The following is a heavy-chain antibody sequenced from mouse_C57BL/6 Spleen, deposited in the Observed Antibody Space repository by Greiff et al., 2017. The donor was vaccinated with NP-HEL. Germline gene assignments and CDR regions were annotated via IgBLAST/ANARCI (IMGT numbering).Heavy chain of an antibody. J-gene: IGHJ4*01. V-gene: IGHV1-72*01. CDR1: GYTFTSYW. D-gene: IGHD2-4*01. Sequence: QVQLQQPGAELVKPGASVKLSCKASGYTFTSYWMHWVKQRPGRGLEWIGRIDPNSGGTKYNEKFKSKATLTVDIPSSTAYMQLSSLTSEDSAVYYCARYYDYGFYAMDYWGQGTSVTVSS. CDR2: IDPNSGGT. CDR3: ARYYDYGFYAMDY.